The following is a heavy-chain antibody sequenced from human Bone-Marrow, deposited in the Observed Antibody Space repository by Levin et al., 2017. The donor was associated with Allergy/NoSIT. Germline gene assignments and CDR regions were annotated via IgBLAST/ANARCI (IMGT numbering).Heavy chain of an antibody. V-gene: IGHV3-7*04. CDR2: IKQDGSEK. CDR1: GFTFSHYW. J-gene: IGHJ5*02. Sequence: GGSLRLSCAASGFTFSHYWMSWVRQAPGKGLEWVANIKQDGSEKYYVDSVKGRFTISRDNAKNSLYLQMNSLRAEDTSVYYCVRDWAYGDYFNWFDPWGQGTLVTVSS. CDR3: VRDWAYGDYFNWFDP. D-gene: IGHD4-17*01.